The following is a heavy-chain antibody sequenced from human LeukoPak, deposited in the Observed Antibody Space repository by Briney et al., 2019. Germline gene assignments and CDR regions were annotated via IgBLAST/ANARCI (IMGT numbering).Heavy chain of an antibody. CDR1: GFTFSSYG. V-gene: IGHV3-30*03. CDR3: ASTLKRDY. CDR2: ISYDGSNK. J-gene: IGHJ4*02. Sequence: GGSLRLSCAASGFTFSSYGMHWVRQAPGKGLEWVAVISYDGSNKYYADSVKGRFTISRDNSKNTLYLQMNSLRAEGTALYYCASTLKRDYWGQGTLVTVSS.